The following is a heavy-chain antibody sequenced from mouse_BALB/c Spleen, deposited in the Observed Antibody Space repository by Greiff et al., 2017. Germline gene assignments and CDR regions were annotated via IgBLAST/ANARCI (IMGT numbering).Heavy chain of an antibody. J-gene: IGHJ3*01. CDR2: INSNGGST. Sequence: EVQRVESGGGLVQPGGSLKLSCAASGFTFSSYGMSWVRQTPDKRLELVATINSNGGSTYYPDSVKGRFTISRDNAKNTLYLQMSSLKSEDTAMYYGARDYYGWGQGTLVTVSA. D-gene: IGHD1-1*01. CDR1: GFTFSSYG. CDR3: ARDYYG. V-gene: IGHV5-6-3*01.